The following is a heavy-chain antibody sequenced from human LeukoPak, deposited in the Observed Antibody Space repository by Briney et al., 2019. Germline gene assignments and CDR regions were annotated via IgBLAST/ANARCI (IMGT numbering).Heavy chain of an antibody. CDR2: IYYSGST. CDR1: GGSISSYY. V-gene: IGHV4-59*01. D-gene: IGHD5-18*01. Sequence: SETLSLTRTVSGGSISSYYWSWIRQPPGKGLEWIGYIYYSGSTNYNPSLKSRVTISVDTSKNQFSLKLSSVTAADTAVYYCARDRGGYSYGVHDAFDIWGQGTMVTVSS. J-gene: IGHJ3*02. CDR3: ARDRGGYSYGVHDAFDI.